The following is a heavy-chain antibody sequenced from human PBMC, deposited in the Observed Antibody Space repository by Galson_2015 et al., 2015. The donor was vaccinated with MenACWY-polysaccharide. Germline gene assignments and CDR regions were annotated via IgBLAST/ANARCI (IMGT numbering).Heavy chain of an antibody. D-gene: IGHD3-16*01. CDR3: ARGEGSQRLYAFDI. J-gene: IGHJ3*02. Sequence: TLSLTCTVSGGSISSGGYYWSWIRQHPGKGLEWIGYIYYSGSTYYNPSLKSRVTISVDTSKNQFSLKLSSVTAADTAVYYCARGEGSQRLYAFDIWGQGTMVTVSS. CDR2: IYYSGST. V-gene: IGHV4-31*03. CDR1: GGSISSGGYY.